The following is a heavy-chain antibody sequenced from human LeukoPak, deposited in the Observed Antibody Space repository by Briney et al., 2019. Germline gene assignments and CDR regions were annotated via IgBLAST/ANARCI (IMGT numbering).Heavy chain of an antibody. Sequence: PSETLSLTCTVSDGSISSYYWSWIRQPPGKGLEWSGYIYYSGSTNYNPSLKSRVTISEDTSKNQFSLNVNSVAVADSAVYYCARGGGRDFDYWGQGTLVTVSS. V-gene: IGHV4-59*12. CDR3: ARGGGRDFDY. CDR2: IYYSGST. D-gene: IGHD2-15*01. CDR1: DGSISSYY. J-gene: IGHJ4*02.